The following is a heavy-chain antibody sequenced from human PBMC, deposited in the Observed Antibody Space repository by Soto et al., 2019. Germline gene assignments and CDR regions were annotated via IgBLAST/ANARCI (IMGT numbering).Heavy chain of an antibody. CDR1: GDSINSDKYY. CDR2: INHSGST. Sequence: PSETLSLTCSVSGDSINSDKYYWGWIRQPPGKGLEWIGEINHSGSTNYNPSLKSRVTISVDTSKNQFSLKLSSVTAADTAVYYCARGRYSSGWYGYWGQGTLVTVSS. CDR3: ARGRYSSGWYGY. J-gene: IGHJ4*02. V-gene: IGHV4-39*07. D-gene: IGHD6-19*01.